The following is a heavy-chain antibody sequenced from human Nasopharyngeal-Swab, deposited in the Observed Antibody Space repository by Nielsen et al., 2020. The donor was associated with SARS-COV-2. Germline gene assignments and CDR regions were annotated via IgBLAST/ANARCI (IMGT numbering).Heavy chain of an antibody. J-gene: IGHJ4*02. D-gene: IGHD1-7*01. CDR2: INGEGSST. V-gene: IGHV3-74*01. Sequence: GRQAPGKGLVWVSRINGEGSSTSYADSLKGRFTVSRDNAKNTLYLQMNSLRDEDTGVYYCTRAGNYRHDCWGQGTLVTVSS. CDR3: TRAGNYRHDC.